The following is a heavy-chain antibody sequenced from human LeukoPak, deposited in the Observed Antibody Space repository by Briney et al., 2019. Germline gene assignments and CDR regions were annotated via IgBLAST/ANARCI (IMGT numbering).Heavy chain of an antibody. CDR2: IIPIFGTA. D-gene: IGHD3-22*01. Sequence: GASVKVSCKASGGTFSSYAISWVRQAPGQGLEWMGGIIPIFGTANYAQKFQGRVTLTRDTSISTAYMELSRLRSDDTAVYYCARGIYDSSDFEYFQDWGQGTLVTVSS. J-gene: IGHJ1*01. CDR3: ARGIYDSSDFEYFQD. CDR1: GGTFSSYA. V-gene: IGHV1-69*05.